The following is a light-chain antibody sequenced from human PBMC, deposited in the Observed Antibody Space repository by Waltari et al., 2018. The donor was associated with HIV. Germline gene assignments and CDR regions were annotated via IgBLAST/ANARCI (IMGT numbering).Light chain of an antibody. CDR3: QSYDSSLRASV. Sequence: QSALTQPPSVSGAPGQRVTISCTGNRSNIGAGYFVHWYQNLPGTAPKLLVYSHSKRPSGVPDRFSCSKSGTSASLVITGLQAEDEADYYCQSYDSSLRASVFGGGTKLTVL. CDR2: SHS. V-gene: IGLV1-40*01. J-gene: IGLJ2*01. CDR1: RSNIGAGYF.